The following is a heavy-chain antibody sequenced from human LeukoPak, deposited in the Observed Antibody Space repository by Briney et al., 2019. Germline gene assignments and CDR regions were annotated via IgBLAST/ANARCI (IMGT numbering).Heavy chain of an antibody. Sequence: GGSLRLSCAASGFTFSNAWMSWVRQAPGKGLEWVGRIKSKTDGGTTDYAAPVKGRFTIPRDDSKNTLYLQMNSLKTEDTAVYYCTTLYYDSSGYGDYWGQGTLVTVSS. CDR1: GFTFSNAW. CDR2: IKSKTDGGTT. V-gene: IGHV3-15*01. D-gene: IGHD3-22*01. J-gene: IGHJ4*02. CDR3: TTLYYDSSGYGDY.